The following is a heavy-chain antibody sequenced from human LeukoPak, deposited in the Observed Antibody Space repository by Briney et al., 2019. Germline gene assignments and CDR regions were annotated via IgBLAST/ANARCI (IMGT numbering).Heavy chain of an antibody. V-gene: IGHV3-30*18. CDR1: GFTFSSYG. CDR3: AKDLGHGPFDY. Sequence: ERSLRLSCAASGFTFSSYGMHWVRQAPGKGLEWVAVISYDGSNKYYADSVKGRFTISRDNSKNTLYLQMNSLRAEDTAVYYCAKDLGHGPFDYWGQGTLVTVSS. CDR2: ISYDGSNK. D-gene: IGHD3-16*01. J-gene: IGHJ4*02.